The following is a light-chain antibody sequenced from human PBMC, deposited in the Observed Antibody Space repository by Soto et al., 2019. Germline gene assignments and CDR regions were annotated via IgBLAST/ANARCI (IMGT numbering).Light chain of an antibody. J-gene: IGKJ5*01. V-gene: IGKV1-9*01. CDR3: QQLNSYPIT. CDR2: SAS. CDR1: QGIGRY. Sequence: IQLTQSPSSLSASVGDRVTITCRASQGIGRYFAWYQQKPGKAPKLLIYSASTLQSGVPSGFTGSGSGTDFTLTISSLQPEDFATYYCQQLNSYPITVGKGTRLEIK.